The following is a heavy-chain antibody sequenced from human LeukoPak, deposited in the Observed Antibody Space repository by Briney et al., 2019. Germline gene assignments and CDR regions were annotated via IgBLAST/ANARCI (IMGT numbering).Heavy chain of an antibody. V-gene: IGHV1-18*01. CDR2: ISAYNGST. J-gene: IGHJ5*02. CDR3: ARTIYCSGGSCYFSRSYNWFDP. D-gene: IGHD2-15*01. Sequence: ASVKVSCKASGYTFTSYGISWVRQAPGQGLEWMGWISAYNGSTNYAQKLQGRVTMTTDTSTSTAYMELRSLRSDDTAVYYCARTIYCSGGSCYFSRSYNWFDPWGQGTLVTVSS. CDR1: GYTFTSYG.